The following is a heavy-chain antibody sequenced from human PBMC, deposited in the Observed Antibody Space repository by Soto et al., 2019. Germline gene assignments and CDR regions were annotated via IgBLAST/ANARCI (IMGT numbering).Heavy chain of an antibody. CDR2: ISGSGGST. CDR3: AKVREQQLVRHGFQH. D-gene: IGHD6-13*01. CDR1: GFTFSSYA. V-gene: IGHV3-23*01. J-gene: IGHJ1*01. Sequence: EVQLLESGGGLVQPGGSLRLSCAASGFTFSSYAMSWVRQAPGKGLEWVSAISGSGGSTYHADSVKGRFTISRDNSKNTLYLQMNSLRAEDTAAYYCAKVREQQLVRHGFQHWGQGTLVTVSS.